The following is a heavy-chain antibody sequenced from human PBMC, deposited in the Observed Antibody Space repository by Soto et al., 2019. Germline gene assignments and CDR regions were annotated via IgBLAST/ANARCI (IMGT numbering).Heavy chain of an antibody. V-gene: IGHV4-34*01. J-gene: IGHJ4*02. D-gene: IGHD3-22*01. Sequence: SETLSLTCAVYGGSFSGYYWSWIRQPPGKGLEWIGEINHSGSTNYNPSLKSRVTISVDTSKNQFSLKLSSVTAADTAVYYCARGPYYYDSSGYQFDYWGQGTLVTVSS. CDR1: GGSFSGYY. CDR2: INHSGST. CDR3: ARGPYYYDSSGYQFDY.